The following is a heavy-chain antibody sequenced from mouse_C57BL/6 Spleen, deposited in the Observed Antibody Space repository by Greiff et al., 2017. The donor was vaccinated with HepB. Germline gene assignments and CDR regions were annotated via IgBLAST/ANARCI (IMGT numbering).Heavy chain of an antibody. D-gene: IGHD6-1*01. CDR2: IDPSDSET. CDR1: GYTFTSYW. Sequence: QVQLKQPGAELVRPGSSVKLSCKASGYTFTSYWMHWVKQRPIQGLEWIGNIDPSDSETHYNQKFKDKATLTVDKSSSTAYMQLSSLTSEDSAVYYCARTQPYYYAMDYWGQGTSVTVSS. CDR3: ARTQPYYYAMDY. V-gene: IGHV1-52*01. J-gene: IGHJ4*01.